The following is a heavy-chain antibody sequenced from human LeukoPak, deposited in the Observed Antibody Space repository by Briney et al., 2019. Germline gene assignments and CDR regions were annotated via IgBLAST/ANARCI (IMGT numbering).Heavy chain of an antibody. Sequence: GGSLRLSCAVTGFPFSVYEMNWVRQAPGKGLEWVSNIGSSGAIRHYADSVKGRFSISRDNAENSLFLQMNSLRVEDTGIYYCALLAVASDFDYWGQGALVTVSS. CDR1: GFPFSVYE. CDR3: ALLAVASDFDY. V-gene: IGHV3-48*03. J-gene: IGHJ4*02. D-gene: IGHD6-19*01. CDR2: IGSSGAIR.